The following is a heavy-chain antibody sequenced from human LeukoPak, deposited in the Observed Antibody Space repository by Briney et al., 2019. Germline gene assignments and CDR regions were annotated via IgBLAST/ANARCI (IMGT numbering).Heavy chain of an antibody. D-gene: IGHD6-19*01. CDR1: GFTFIDYD. J-gene: IGHJ4*02. CDR3: ARGGIQVSGIDEFDY. CDR2: IGIRGDT. V-gene: IGHV3-13*01. Sequence: GGSLRLSCAASGFTFIDYDMHWVRHVIGKGLEWVSAIGIRGDTHYSGSAKGRFTISRENAESSLYLQMNSLRAEDTAVYYCARGGIQVSGIDEFDYWGQGTLVTVSS.